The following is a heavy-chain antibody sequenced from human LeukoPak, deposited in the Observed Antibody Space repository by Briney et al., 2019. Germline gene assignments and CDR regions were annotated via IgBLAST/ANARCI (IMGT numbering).Heavy chain of an antibody. D-gene: IGHD5-24*01. CDR3: ARGAMATTPFFDY. V-gene: IGHV3-30*03. CDR1: GLTFSSYG. Sequence: QAGGSLRLSCEASGLTFSSYGMHWVRQAPGRGLEWVALITYDGYYKYYADSVKGRFTISSDNSKNTLYLHMNNLRPEDTAVYYCARGAMATTPFFDYWGQGTLVTVSS. CDR2: ITYDGYYK. J-gene: IGHJ4*02.